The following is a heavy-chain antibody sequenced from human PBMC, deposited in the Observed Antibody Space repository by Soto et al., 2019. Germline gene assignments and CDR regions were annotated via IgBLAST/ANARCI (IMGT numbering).Heavy chain of an antibody. CDR1: GFTFGDAW. Sequence: EVQLVESGGGLVKPGGSLTLSCVASGFTFGDAWMNWVRQAAGKGLEWVCHVKTKSEGEATDYAAPVKGRFTIWRDDSTNTLYLQMNSLKTEDTGKYFCTTLGPSWGQGTQVTVSS. CDR3: TTLGPS. J-gene: IGHJ5*02. CDR2: VKTKSEGEAT. V-gene: IGHV3-15*07.